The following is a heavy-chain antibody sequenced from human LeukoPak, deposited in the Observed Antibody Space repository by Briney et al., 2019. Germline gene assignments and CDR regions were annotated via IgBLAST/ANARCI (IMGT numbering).Heavy chain of an antibody. D-gene: IGHD3-22*01. J-gene: IGHJ4*02. CDR1: GFTFISYG. V-gene: IGHV3-30*18. Sequence: GGSLRLSCAASGFTFISYGMHWVRQAPGKGLEWVAVISYDGSNKYYADSVKGRFTISRDNSKNTLYLQMNSLRAEDTAVYYCAKDHDSSGIDYWGQGTLVTVSS. CDR3: AKDHDSSGIDY. CDR2: ISYDGSNK.